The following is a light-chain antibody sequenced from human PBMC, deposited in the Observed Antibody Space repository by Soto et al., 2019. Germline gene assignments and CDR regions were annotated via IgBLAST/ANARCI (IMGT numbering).Light chain of an antibody. CDR1: QSVSSSY. V-gene: IGKV3-20*01. J-gene: IGKJ1*01. Sequence: EIVLTQSPGTLSLSPGERATLSCRASQSVSSSYLAWYQQKPGQAPRLLIYGAYNRATGIPDRFSGSGSGTDFTLTISRLEPEDFAVYYCQQYGSSPPTFGQGTKVEIK. CDR3: QQYGSSPPT. CDR2: GAY.